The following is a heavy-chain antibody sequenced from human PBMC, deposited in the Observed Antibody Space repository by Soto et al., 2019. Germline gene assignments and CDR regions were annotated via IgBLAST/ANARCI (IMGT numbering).Heavy chain of an antibody. Sequence: QVQLQESGPGLAKPSETLALVCSVSGVSIKSDNWWTWDRQSAGKGLEWIGEIYHSGSANYHSSLKGRVSMSVDKSQNQFSLRLTSVTAADTAIYFCARTESVLAAVGLDFWGQGLLVSVSS. CDR3: ARTESVLAAVGLDF. D-gene: IGHD6-13*01. CDR2: IYHSGSA. V-gene: IGHV4-4*02. CDR1: GVSIKSDNW. J-gene: IGHJ4*02.